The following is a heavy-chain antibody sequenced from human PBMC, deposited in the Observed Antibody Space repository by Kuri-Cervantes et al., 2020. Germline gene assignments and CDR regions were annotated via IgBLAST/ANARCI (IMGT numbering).Heavy chain of an antibody. J-gene: IGHJ4*02. Sequence: GESLKISCKASGYTFTSYGISWARQAPGQGLEWMGWISAYNGNTNYAQKLQGRVTMTTDTSTSTAYMELRSLGSDDTAVYYCARVRLVRGVIVYGTAFDYWGQGTLVTVSS. CDR1: GYTFTSYG. CDR2: ISAYNGNT. CDR3: ARVRLVRGVIVYGTAFDY. V-gene: IGHV1-18*01. D-gene: IGHD3-10*01.